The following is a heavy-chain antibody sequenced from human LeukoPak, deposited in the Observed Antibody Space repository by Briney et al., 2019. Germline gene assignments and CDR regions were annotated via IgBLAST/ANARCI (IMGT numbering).Heavy chain of an antibody. CDR3: AKVRGTYCSGYFFAY. J-gene: IGHJ4*02. CDR1: GFTFDNYA. Sequence: GGSLRLSCAASGFTFDNYAMRWVRQAPGKGLEWLSIISWNSGYIGYADSVKGRFTISRDNAKKSLDLQMNSLRAEDTAFYYCAKVRGTYCSGYFFAYWGQGTLVTVSS. D-gene: IGHD2-15*01. CDR2: ISWNSGYI. V-gene: IGHV3-9*01.